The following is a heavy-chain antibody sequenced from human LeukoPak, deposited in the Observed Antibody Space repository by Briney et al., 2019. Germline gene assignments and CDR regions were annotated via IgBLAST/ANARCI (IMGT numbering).Heavy chain of an antibody. Sequence: GGSLRLSCAASGFTFSSYAMSWVRQAPGKGLEWVSTISDSGGSTYYADSVKGRFTISRDNSKNTLYLQMNSLRAEDTAVYYCAKGPLSRFDPWGQGTLVTVSS. J-gene: IGHJ5*02. CDR1: GFTFSSYA. D-gene: IGHD2/OR15-2a*01. CDR2: ISDSGGST. V-gene: IGHV3-23*01. CDR3: AKGPLSRFDP.